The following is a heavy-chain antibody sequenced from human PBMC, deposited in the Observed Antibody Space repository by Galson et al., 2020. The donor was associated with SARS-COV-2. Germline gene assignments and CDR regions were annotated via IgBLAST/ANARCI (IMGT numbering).Heavy chain of an antibody. V-gene: IGHV4-59*08. CDR3: AVLGGYDSVDY. CDR2: IYYSGST. Sequence: ETSETLSLTCTVSGGSISSYYWSWIRQPPGKGLEWIGYIYYSGSTNYNPSLKSRVTISVDTSKNQFSLKLSSVTAADTAVYYCAVLGGYDSVDYWGQGTLVTVSS. CDR1: GGSISSYY. J-gene: IGHJ4*02. D-gene: IGHD5-12*01.